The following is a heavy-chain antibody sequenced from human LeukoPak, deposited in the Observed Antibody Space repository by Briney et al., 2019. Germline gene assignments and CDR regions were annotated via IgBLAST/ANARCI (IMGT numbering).Heavy chain of an antibody. V-gene: IGHV1-46*01. CDR1: GDTFTNYY. J-gene: IGHJ4*02. Sequence: ASVKVSCKASGDTFTNYYIHWVRQAPGQGLEWMGMTNPRGGSTNFAQRFQDRVTMTGDTSTSTVYMELSSLTSGDTAMYYCARTPTITQYFDSWGQGTLVTVSS. CDR3: ARTPTITQYFDS. CDR2: TNPRGGST. D-gene: IGHD5-12*01.